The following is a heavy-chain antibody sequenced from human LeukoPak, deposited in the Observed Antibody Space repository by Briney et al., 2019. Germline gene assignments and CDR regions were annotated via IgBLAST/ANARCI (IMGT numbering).Heavy chain of an antibody. D-gene: IGHD5-24*01. CDR2: INPGGDNT. V-gene: IGHV1-46*01. J-gene: IGHJ3*02. Sequence: ASVKVSCKASGYTFTNYYIHWVRQAPGQGLEWMGLINPGGDNTNYAQNFQGRVTMTRDTSASTVYMELSSLRSENTAIYYCARIRDGYNDAYDIWGQGTVVTVPS. CDR3: ARIRDGYNDAYDI. CDR1: GYTFTNYY.